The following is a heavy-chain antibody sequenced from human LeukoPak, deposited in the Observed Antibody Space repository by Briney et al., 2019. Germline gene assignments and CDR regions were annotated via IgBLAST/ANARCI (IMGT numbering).Heavy chain of an antibody. CDR2: INHSGST. J-gene: IGHJ6*02. V-gene: IGHV4-34*01. CDR3: ARGRYFDWFLYYYYGMDV. Sequence: PSGTLSLTCAVYGGSFSGYYWSWIRQPPGKGLEWIGEINHSGSTNYNPSLKSRVTISVDTSKNQFSLKLSSVTAADTAVYYCARGRYFDWFLYYYYGMDVWGQGTTVTVSS. D-gene: IGHD3-9*01. CDR1: GGSFSGYY.